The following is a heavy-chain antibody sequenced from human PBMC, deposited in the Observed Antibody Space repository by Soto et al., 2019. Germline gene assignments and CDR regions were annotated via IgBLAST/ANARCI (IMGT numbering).Heavy chain of an antibody. Sequence: EVQLVESGGGLVQPGGSLRLSCAASGFTLSCRSMHWVRQAPGKGLVWVSGIDNAGTDSTYADSVKGRFTNSRDHAKKMLYIQMNTLRVEDSAVCYCARGWCGPDVRGKWTTVTVSS. CDR3: ARGWCGPDV. V-gene: IGHV3-74*01. CDR1: GFTLSCRS. CDR2: IDNAGTDS. J-gene: IGHJ6*04. D-gene: IGHD3-10*01.